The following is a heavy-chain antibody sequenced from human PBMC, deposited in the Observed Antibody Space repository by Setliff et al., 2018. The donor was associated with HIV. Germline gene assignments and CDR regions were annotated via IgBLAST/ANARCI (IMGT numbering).Heavy chain of an antibody. D-gene: IGHD2-15*01. CDR2: VSRGGST. J-gene: IGHJ4*01. CDR1: DGSFSGYS. V-gene: IGHV4-34*01. CDR3: ARAVCPSLNCYSFFNY. Sequence: SETLSLTCGVDDGSFSGYSWSWIRQSPGKGLEWIGEVSRGGSTTYNPSLTGRVSVSVDTSKSQFSLKLTNVTAADAAVYYCARAVCPSLNCYSFFNYWGHGSLGTVS.